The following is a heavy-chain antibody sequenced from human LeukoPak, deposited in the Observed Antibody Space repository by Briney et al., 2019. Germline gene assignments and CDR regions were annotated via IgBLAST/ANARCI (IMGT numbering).Heavy chain of an antibody. D-gene: IGHD5-12*01. J-gene: IGHJ4*02. CDR1: GFTFSSYA. CDR3: AKDGATVKAVYFDY. V-gene: IGHV3-23*01. CDR2: ISGSGGST. Sequence: GGSLRLSYAASGFTFSSYAMRWVRQPPGQGLECVSAISGSGGSTYYADSVKGRFTISRDNSMNTLYLQMNSLRAEDTAVYYCAKDGATVKAVYFDYWGQGTLVTVSS.